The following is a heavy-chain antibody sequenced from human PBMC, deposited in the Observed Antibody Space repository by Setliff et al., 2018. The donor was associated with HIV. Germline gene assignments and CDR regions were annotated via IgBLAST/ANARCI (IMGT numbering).Heavy chain of an antibody. J-gene: IGHJ6*03. CDR1: GGSISSGSYY. Sequence: SETLSLTCTVSGGSISSGSYYWSWIRQPAGKGLEWIGRIYTSGSTNYNPSLKSRVTISVDTSKNQFSLKLSSVTAADTAVYYCTREFRSGVDYYYYYMDVWGKGTTVTVSS. CDR3: TREFRSGVDYYYYYMDV. CDR2: IYTSGST. D-gene: IGHD3-10*01. V-gene: IGHV4-61*02.